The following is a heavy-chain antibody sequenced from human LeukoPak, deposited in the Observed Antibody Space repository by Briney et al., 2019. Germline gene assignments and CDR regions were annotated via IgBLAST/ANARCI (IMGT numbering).Heavy chain of an antibody. CDR1: DFTFTTYW. Sequence: GSLRLSCEASDFTFTTYWMSWVRQAPGKGLEWVANIKQDGSEKYYADSVKGRFTVSRDNAKNSVFLQMNNLRAEDTAVYYCASFSEELWLPGVDYWGQGTLVTVSS. CDR2: IKQDGSEK. D-gene: IGHD6-19*01. V-gene: IGHV3-7*01. CDR3: ASFSEELWLPGVDY. J-gene: IGHJ4*02.